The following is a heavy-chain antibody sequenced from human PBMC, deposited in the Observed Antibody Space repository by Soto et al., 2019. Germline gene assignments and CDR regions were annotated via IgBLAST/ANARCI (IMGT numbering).Heavy chain of an antibody. CDR2: INWNGGST. Sequence: PGGSLRLSCAASGFTFDDYGMSWVRQAPGKGLEWVSGINWNGGSTGYADSVKGRFTISRDNAKNSLYLQMNSLRAEDTALYHCARRIAGYCSSTSCYGGHYYYYMDVWGKGTTVTVSS. CDR1: GFTFDDYG. V-gene: IGHV3-20*01. J-gene: IGHJ6*03. D-gene: IGHD2-2*01. CDR3: ARRIAGYCSSTSCYGGHYYYYMDV.